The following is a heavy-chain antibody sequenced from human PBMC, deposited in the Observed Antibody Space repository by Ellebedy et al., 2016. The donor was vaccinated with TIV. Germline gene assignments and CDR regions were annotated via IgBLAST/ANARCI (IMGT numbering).Heavy chain of an antibody. Sequence: SETLSLTXTVSGGSISSGDYYWSWIRQPPGKGLEWIGYIYYSGSTYYNPSLKSRVTISVDTSKNQFSLKLNSVTPEDTAVYYCAREGGIAAVNWFDPWGQGTLVTVSS. CDR1: GGSISSGDYY. CDR2: IYYSGST. V-gene: IGHV4-30-4*01. D-gene: IGHD6-13*01. CDR3: AREGGIAAVNWFDP. J-gene: IGHJ5*02.